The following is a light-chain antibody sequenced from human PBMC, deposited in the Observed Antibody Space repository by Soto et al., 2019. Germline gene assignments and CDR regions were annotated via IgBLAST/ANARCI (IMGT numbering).Light chain of an antibody. V-gene: IGKV1-5*01. J-gene: IGKJ2*01. CDR1: QSVTNW. CDR2: DAS. Sequence: DIQMTQSPSTLSASVGDRVTITCRASQSVTNWWAWYQQKPGKAPNLLIYDASRLQSGIPSRFSGSGSGTEFTLTISSLQPDDFATYYSQQDNTYPYTFCQGTKLEIK. CDR3: QQDNTYPYT.